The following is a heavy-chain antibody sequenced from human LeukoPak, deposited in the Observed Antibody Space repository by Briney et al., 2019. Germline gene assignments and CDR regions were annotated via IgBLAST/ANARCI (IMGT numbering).Heavy chain of an antibody. CDR2: IWYDGSNE. J-gene: IGHJ3*01. D-gene: IGHD3-10*02. CDR1: GSGSGTFG. CDR3: AREISMFVNAFDL. Sequence: GGSRRPAWKPAGSGSGTFGMHWVRQLPGKGLGWVAFIWYDGSNEYYADAVKGRFTISRDNSKNTVHLQMNSLRVEDTSVYFCAREISMFVNAFDLWGQGTLVTVTS. V-gene: IGHV3-33*01.